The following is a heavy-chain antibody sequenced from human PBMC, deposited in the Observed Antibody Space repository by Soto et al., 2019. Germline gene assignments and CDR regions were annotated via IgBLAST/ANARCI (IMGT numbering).Heavy chain of an antibody. J-gene: IGHJ6*02. D-gene: IGHD6-19*01. CDR1: GDNVSSNRSS. CDR3: ARATPGYSSGWYARADYYYGMDV. V-gene: IGHV6-1*01. Sequence: SQTLSRPFHITGDNVSSNRSSSNWTRKSPTIDLKWLARTYYRSKWYNDYAVSVKSRITINPDTSKNQFSLQLNSVTPEDTAVYYCARATPGYSSGWYARADYYYGMDVWGQGTTVTVSS. CDR2: TYYRSKWYN.